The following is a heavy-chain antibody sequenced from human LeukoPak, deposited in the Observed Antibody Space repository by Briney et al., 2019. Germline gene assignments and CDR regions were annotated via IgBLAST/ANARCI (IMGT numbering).Heavy chain of an antibody. J-gene: IGHJ4*02. CDR1: GGSFSFYY. CDR3: ARRSQDFYF. V-gene: IGHV4-34*01. CDR2: INHSGSS. Sequence: SETLSLTCAVDGGSFSFYYWSWIRQTPGKGLEWVGEINHSGSSNYNPSLKGRVTISVDTSKNQFSLKLNSVTAADTAVYHCARRSQDFYFWGQGILVTVPA.